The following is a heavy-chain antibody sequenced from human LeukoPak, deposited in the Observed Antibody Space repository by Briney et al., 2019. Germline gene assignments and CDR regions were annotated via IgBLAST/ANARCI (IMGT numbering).Heavy chain of an antibody. CDR2: IYHSGST. V-gene: IGHV4-30-2*01. Sequence: PSQTLSLTCTVSGGSISSGGYYWSWIRQPPGKGLEWIGYIYHSGSTYYNPSLKSRVTISVDRSKNQFSLKLSSVTAADTAVYYCARGVTRYVTFDYWGQGTLVTVSS. CDR3: ARGVTRYVTFDY. D-gene: IGHD2-2*01. J-gene: IGHJ4*02. CDR1: GGSISSGGYY.